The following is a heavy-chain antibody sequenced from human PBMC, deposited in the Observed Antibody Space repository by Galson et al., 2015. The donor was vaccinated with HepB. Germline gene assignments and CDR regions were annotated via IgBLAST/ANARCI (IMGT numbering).Heavy chain of an antibody. CDR1: GDSVSSNNAA. D-gene: IGHD3-3*01. Sequence: AISGDSVSSNNAAWNWIRQSPSRGLEWLGRTYYRSQWYNDYALSLRSRISINPDTSKNQLSLKLSSVTAADTAVYYCARGGPRAYYDFWSGYYSNWYFDLWGRGTLVTVSS. V-gene: IGHV6-1*01. CDR3: ARGGPRAYYDFWSGYYSNWYFDL. CDR2: TYYRSQWYN. J-gene: IGHJ2*01.